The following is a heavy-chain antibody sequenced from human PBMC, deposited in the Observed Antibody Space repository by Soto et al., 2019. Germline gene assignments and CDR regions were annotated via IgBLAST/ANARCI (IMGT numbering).Heavy chain of an antibody. CDR2: INHSGST. Sequence: QVQLQQWGAGLLKPSETLSLTCAVYGGSFSGYYWSWIRQPPGKGLEWIGEINHSGSTNYNPSLKSRVTISVDTSKNQFSLKLSSVTAADTAVYYCAKQWLATAHWFDPWGQGTLVTVSS. D-gene: IGHD6-19*01. J-gene: IGHJ5*02. CDR1: GGSFSGYY. V-gene: IGHV4-34*01. CDR3: AKQWLATAHWFDP.